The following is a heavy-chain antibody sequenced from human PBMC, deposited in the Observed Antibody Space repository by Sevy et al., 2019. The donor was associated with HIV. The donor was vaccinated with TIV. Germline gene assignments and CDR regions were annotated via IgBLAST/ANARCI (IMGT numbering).Heavy chain of an antibody. CDR1: GASISSYY. V-gene: IGHV4-59*01. J-gene: IGHJ6*02. Sequence: SETLSLTCTVSGASISSYYWSWIRQPPGKGLEWVGYIYYSGRTNYNPSLKSRVTISVDTSKNQFSLKLISVTAADTAVYYCARSLADYYYGMDVWGQGTTVTVSS. CDR2: IYYSGRT. CDR3: ARSLADYYYGMDV.